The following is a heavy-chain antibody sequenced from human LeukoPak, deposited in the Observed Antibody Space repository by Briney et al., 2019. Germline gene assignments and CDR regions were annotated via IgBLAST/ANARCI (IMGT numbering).Heavy chain of an antibody. J-gene: IGHJ4*02. CDR1: GGSISSSSYY. D-gene: IGHD2-2*01. CDR3: ARLVQYCSSTSCPEGSFDY. V-gene: IGHV4-39*01. CDR2: IYYSGST. Sequence: SETLSLTCTVSGGSISSSSYYWGWIRQPPGKGLEWIGSIYYSGSTYYNPSLKSRVTISVDTSKNRFSLKLSSVTAADTAVYYCARLVQYCSSTSCPEGSFDYWGQGTLVTVSS.